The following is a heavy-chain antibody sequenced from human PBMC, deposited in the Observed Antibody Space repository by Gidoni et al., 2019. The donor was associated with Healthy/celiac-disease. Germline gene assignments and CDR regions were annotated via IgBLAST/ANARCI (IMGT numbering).Heavy chain of an antibody. CDR3: ARGWAYYGDYQNYYYYMDV. J-gene: IGHJ6*03. CDR1: AGSFRGYT. CDR2: INHSGRN. V-gene: IGHV4-34*01. D-gene: IGHD4-17*01. Sequence: QVQLQQWGAGLLQPSETLSLTWAVYAGSFRGYTWIWIRKPPGKGLEWIGAINHSGRNNYNPSLKSRVTISVDTSKNQFSLKLCSVTASDTAVYYCARGWAYYGDYQNYYYYMDVLGKGTTVTVSS.